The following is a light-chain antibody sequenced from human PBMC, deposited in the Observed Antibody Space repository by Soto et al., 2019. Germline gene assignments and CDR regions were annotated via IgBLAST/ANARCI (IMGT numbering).Light chain of an antibody. CDR2: DVS. J-gene: IGLJ1*01. CDR1: SSDVGGYNY. CDR3: SSYTSSSFGV. Sequence: QSALTQPASVSGSPGQSITISCTGTSSDVGGYNYVSWYQQHPGKAPKLMIYDVSNRPSGVSNRFSGSKSGNTASLTISGLQAEDEAAYYCSSYTSSSFGVFGTGTKLTVL. V-gene: IGLV2-14*01.